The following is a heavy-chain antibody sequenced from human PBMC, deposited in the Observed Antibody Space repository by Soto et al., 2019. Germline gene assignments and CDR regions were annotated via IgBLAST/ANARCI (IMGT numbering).Heavy chain of an antibody. Sequence: AGGSLRLSCAASGFTFGSYAMSWVRQAPGKGLEWVSSISDNGGGTYYADSVKGRFTISRDNSKKTLFLQMSSLTAEDTAVYYCAKDRGIIAAALDYWGQGTLVTFSS. V-gene: IGHV3-23*01. CDR1: GFTFGSYA. D-gene: IGHD6-13*01. CDR2: ISDNGGGT. CDR3: AKDRGIIAAALDY. J-gene: IGHJ4*02.